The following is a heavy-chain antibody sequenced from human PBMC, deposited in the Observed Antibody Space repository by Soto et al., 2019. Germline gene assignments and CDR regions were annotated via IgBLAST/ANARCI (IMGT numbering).Heavy chain of an antibody. D-gene: IGHD2-15*01. Sequence: QVQLVESGGGVVQPGRSLRLSCAASGFTFSSYGMHWVRQAPGKGLEWVAVIWYDGSNKYYADSVKGRFTISRDNSKNTLYLQTNSLRAEDTAVYYCASDYCSGGSCPLDYWGQGTLVTVSS. CDR1: GFTFSSYG. CDR3: ASDYCSGGSCPLDY. J-gene: IGHJ4*02. V-gene: IGHV3-33*01. CDR2: IWYDGSNK.